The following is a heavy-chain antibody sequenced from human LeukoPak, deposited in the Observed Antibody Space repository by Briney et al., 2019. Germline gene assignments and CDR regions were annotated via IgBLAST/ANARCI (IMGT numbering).Heavy chain of an antibody. V-gene: IGHV3-23*01. J-gene: IGHJ4*02. D-gene: IGHD6-19*01. CDR2: ISGGGDGT. CDR3: ATPPPRRNGSGWNYFDY. CDR1: GFTFRTYA. Sequence: GGSLRLSCAASGFTFRTYAMSWVRQAPGQGLEWVSGISGGGDGTNYADSVKGRFTISRDNSKNMLYLQMNSLRAEDTAVYYCATPPPRRNGSGWNYFDYWGQGTLVTVSS.